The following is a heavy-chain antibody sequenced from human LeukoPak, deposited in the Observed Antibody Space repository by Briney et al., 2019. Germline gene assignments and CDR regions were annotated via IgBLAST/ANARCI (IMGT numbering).Heavy chain of an antibody. CDR1: GGSISSGGYY. D-gene: IGHD6-19*01. V-gene: IGHV4-30-2*01. Sequence: SQTLSLTCTVSGGSISSGGYYWSWIRQPPGKGLEWIGYIYHSGSTYYNPSLKSRVTISVDRSKNQFSLKLTSVTAADTAVYYCARGQWLVHGVDYWGQGTLVTVSS. CDR3: ARGQWLVHGVDY. J-gene: IGHJ4*02. CDR2: IYHSGST.